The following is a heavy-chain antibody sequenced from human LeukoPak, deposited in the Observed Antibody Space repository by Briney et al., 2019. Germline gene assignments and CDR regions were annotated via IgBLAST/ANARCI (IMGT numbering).Heavy chain of an antibody. D-gene: IGHD3-3*01. J-gene: IGHJ4*02. CDR3: ARRSGEGSIDY. CDR1: GYTLTSYW. V-gene: IGHV5-51*01. Sequence: GESPKISCKVSGYTLTSYWIGWVRQMPGKGLEWMGIIYPGDFDTRYSPSFQGQVTISADKSISTAYLQWSSLKASDTAMYYCARRSGEGSIDYWGQGTLVTVSS. CDR2: IYPGDFDT.